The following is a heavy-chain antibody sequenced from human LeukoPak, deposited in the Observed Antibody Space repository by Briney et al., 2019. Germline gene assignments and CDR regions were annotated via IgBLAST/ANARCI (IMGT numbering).Heavy chain of an antibody. D-gene: IGHD3-16*02. CDR1: GGSFSGYC. CDR2: INHSGST. Sequence: SETLSLTCAVYGGSFSGYCWSWIRQPPGKGLEWIGEINHSGSTNYNPSLKSRVTISVDTSKNQFSLKLSSVTAADTAVYYCARVLSLYYYYYYYMDVWGKGTTVTVSS. J-gene: IGHJ6*03. V-gene: IGHV4-34*01. CDR3: ARVLSLYYYYYYYMDV.